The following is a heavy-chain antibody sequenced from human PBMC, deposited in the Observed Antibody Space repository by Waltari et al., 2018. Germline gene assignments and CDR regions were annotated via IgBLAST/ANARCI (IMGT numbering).Heavy chain of an antibody. V-gene: IGHV3-15*01. J-gene: IGHJ4*02. CDR1: GFTFTDAW. Sequence: EVHLVESGGGLVEPGGSLRLSCAASGFTFTDAWMRWVRQAPGKGVECVGRIKSKADGETTDYVAPVKGRVSISRDDSENTLYLQMNSLKTEDTAVYYCTTDYPPYDRRGYWGQGTLVTVSS. CDR2: IKSKADGETT. D-gene: IGHD3-22*01. CDR3: TTDYPPYDRRGY.